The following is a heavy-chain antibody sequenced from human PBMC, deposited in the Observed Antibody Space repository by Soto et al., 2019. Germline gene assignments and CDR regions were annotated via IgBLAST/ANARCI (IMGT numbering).Heavy chain of an antibody. J-gene: IGHJ3*01. CDR1: GYTFSDYY. Sequence: ASVKVSCKASGYTFSDYYMHWVRQAPGQGLECMGWISPNNGATNYAQKFQDRVTMTRGASITTAYMELSRLRSDDTAVYYCARGGEFCSTGSCNSSLGDAFDVWGQGTTVTVSS. CDR2: ISPNNGAT. V-gene: IGHV1-2*02. CDR3: ARGGEFCSTGSCNSSLGDAFDV. D-gene: IGHD2-15*01.